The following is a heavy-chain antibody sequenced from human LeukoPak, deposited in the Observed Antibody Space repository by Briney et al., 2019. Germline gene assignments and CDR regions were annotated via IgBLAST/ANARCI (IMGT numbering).Heavy chain of an antibody. J-gene: IGHJ4*02. CDR2: INPNSGGT. D-gene: IGHD3-22*01. Sequence: GESLKISCKGSGYSFTNYWIGWVRQMPGKGLEWMGWINPNSGGTNYAQKFQGRVTMTRDTSISTAYMELSRLRSDDAAVYYCAADYYDSSGITIPLDYWGQGTLVTVSS. CDR1: GYSFTNYW. CDR3: AADYYDSSGITIPLDY. V-gene: IGHV1-2*02.